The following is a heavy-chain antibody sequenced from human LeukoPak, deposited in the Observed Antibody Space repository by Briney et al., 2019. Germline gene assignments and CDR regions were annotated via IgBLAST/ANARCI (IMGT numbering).Heavy chain of an antibody. CDR1: GGTFSSYA. D-gene: IGHD3-22*01. V-gene: IGHV1-46*01. CDR3: ARGPYYYDSSGPSHYYYYMDV. Sequence: GASVKVPCKASGGTFSSYAISWVRQAPGQGLEWMGIINPSGGSTSYAQKFQGRVTMTRDTSTSTVYMELSSLRSEDTAVYYCARGPYYYDSSGPSHYYYYMDVWGKGTTVTISS. J-gene: IGHJ6*03. CDR2: INPSGGST.